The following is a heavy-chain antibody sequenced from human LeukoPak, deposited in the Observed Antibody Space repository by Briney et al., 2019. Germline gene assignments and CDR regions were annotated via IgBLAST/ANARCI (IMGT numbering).Heavy chain of an antibody. CDR2: VSYDGSKK. Sequence: GKSLRLSCAASGFTFSSYGMHWVRQAPGKGLEWLAFVSYDGSKKYYSDSVKGRFSISRDSSKNILYLQMNSLRAEDTAVYYCAKDRCSNGIGCYYYYMDVWGKGTTVTISS. J-gene: IGHJ6*03. CDR1: GFTFSSYG. V-gene: IGHV3-30*18. D-gene: IGHD2-8*01. CDR3: AKDRCSNGIGCYYYYMDV.